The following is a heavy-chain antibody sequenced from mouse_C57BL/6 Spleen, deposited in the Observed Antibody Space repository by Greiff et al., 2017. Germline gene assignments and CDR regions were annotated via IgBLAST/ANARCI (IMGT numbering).Heavy chain of an antibody. V-gene: IGHV1-59*01. CDR2: IDPSDSYT. CDR1: GYTFTSYW. J-gene: IGHJ2*01. CDR3: ARWGFITTVVATDYCDY. D-gene: IGHD1-1*01. Sequence: QVQLQQPGAELVRPGPSVKLSCKASGYTFTSYWMHWVKQRPGQGLEWIGVIDPSDSYTNYNQKFKGKATLTLDTSSSTAYMQPSSLTSEDSAVYYCARWGFITTVVATDYCDYWGQGTTLTVSS.